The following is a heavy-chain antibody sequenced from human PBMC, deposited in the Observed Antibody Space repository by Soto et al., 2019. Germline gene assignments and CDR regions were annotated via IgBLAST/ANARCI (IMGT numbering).Heavy chain of an antibody. CDR3: ARARYQLLHPYYYGMDV. Sequence: SETLCLTCTVSGGSISSYYWSWIRQSPGKGLEWIGYIHYSGSTKSNPSLKSRVTISVDTSRNQVSLKLSSVTAADSAVYFCARARYQLLHPYYYGMDVWGQGTTVTVSS. CDR1: GGSISSYY. V-gene: IGHV4-59*01. D-gene: IGHD2-2*01. CDR2: IHYSGST. J-gene: IGHJ6*02.